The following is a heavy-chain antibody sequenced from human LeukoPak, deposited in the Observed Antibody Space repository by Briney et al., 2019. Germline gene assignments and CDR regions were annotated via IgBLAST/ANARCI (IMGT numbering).Heavy chain of an antibody. V-gene: IGHV4-4*07. CDR2: IHTSGST. Sequence: SETLSLTCTVSGGSISSYYWSWIRQPAGKGLEWIGRIHTSGSTNYNPSLKSRVTISVDTSKNQFSLKLSSVTAADTAVYYCARRGSERRYYYYMDVWGKGTTVTVSS. CDR3: ARRGSERRYYYYMDV. J-gene: IGHJ6*03. D-gene: IGHD1-1*01. CDR1: GGSISSYY.